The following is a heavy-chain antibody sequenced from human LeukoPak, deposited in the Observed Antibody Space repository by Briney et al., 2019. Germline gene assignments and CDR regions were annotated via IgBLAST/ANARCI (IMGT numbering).Heavy chain of an antibody. V-gene: IGHV3-23*01. CDR2: ISGSGGST. CDR3: AKGWGYYGSGSSGWIFDY. CDR1: GFTFSSYA. Sequence: TGGSLRLSCAASGFTFSSYAMSWVRQAPGKGLEWVSAISGSGGSTYYADSVKGRFTISRDNSKNTLYLQMNSLRAEDTAVYYCAKGWGYYGSGSSGWIFDYWGQGTLVTVSS. D-gene: IGHD3-10*01. J-gene: IGHJ4*02.